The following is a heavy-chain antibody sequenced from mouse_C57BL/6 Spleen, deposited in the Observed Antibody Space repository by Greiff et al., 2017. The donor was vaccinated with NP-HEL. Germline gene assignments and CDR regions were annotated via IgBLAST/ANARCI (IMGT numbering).Heavy chain of an antibody. V-gene: IGHV1-82*01. Sequence: VQLQQSGPELVKPGASVKISCKASGYAFSGSWMNWVKQRPGKGLEWIGRIYPGDGNTNYNGKFKGKATLTADKSSSTAYTQLSSLTSEDSAVYFCARQTYAMDYSGQGTSVTVSS. J-gene: IGHJ4*01. CDR3: ARQTYAMDY. CDR2: IYPGDGNT. CDR1: GYAFSGSW.